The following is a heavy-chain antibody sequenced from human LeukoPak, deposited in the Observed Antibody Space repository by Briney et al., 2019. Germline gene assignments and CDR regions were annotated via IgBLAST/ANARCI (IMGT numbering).Heavy chain of an antibody. CDR1: GGTFSSYA. Sequence: SVKVSCKASGGTFSSYAISWVRQAPGQGLEWMGGIIPIFGTANYAQKFQGRVTITADKSTSTAYMELSSLRSEDTAVYYCASHQEQWRGAFDIWGQGTMVTVSS. J-gene: IGHJ3*02. D-gene: IGHD6-19*01. CDR2: IIPIFGTA. V-gene: IGHV1-69*06. CDR3: ASHQEQWRGAFDI.